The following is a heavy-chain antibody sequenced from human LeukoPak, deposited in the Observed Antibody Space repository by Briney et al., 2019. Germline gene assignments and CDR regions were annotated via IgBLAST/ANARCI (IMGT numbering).Heavy chain of an antibody. Sequence: SETLSLTCTLSGGSISTYYWSWIRQPPGKGLEWIGYIYHSGSTNYNPSLKSRVTISVDTSKNQFSLKLSSVTAADTAVYYCARGDGSGWSGFDPWGQGTLVTVSS. V-gene: IGHV4-59*01. CDR1: GGSISTYY. CDR2: IYHSGST. CDR3: ARGDGSGWSGFDP. J-gene: IGHJ5*02. D-gene: IGHD6-19*01.